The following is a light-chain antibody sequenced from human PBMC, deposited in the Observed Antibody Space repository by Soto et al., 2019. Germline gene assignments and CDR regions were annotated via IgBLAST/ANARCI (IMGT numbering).Light chain of an antibody. V-gene: IGKV1-9*01. J-gene: IGKJ4*01. CDR3: QQVKSYPRT. CDR1: QGIAGS. Sequence: DDQLTQSPSFLSASVGDRVTITFRSIQGIAGSLAWYQQKPGKPPKLLIYAESTLQSGVPSRFSGSGSGTRGTLTISSLQHEDFATYYCQQVKSYPRTFGGGTKVDIK. CDR2: AES.